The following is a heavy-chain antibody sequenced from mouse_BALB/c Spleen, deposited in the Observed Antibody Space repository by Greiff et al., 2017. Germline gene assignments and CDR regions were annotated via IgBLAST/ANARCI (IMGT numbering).Heavy chain of an antibody. CDR3: ARVTTVVATDY. Sequence: EVQVVESGAELVKPGASVKLSCTASGFNIKDTYMHWVKQRPEQGLEWIGRIDPANGNTKYDPKFQGKATITADTSSNTAYLQLSSLTSEDTAVYYCARVTTVVATDYWGQGTTLTVSS. V-gene: IGHV14-3*02. J-gene: IGHJ2*01. CDR2: IDPANGNT. CDR1: GFNIKDTY. D-gene: IGHD1-1*01.